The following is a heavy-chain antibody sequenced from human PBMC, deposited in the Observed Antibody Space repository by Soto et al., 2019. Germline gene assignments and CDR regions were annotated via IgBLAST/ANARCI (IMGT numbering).Heavy chain of an antibody. CDR2: INHSGST. J-gene: IGHJ4*01. CDR1: GGSFSGYY. CDR3: ERFMVRGVRTVDY. D-gene: IGHD3-10*01. Sequence: SETLSLTCAVYGGSFSGYYWSWIRQPPGKGLEWIGEINHSGSTNYNPSLKSRVTISVDTSKNQFSLKLSSVTAADTAVYYCERFMVRGVRTVDYWGHGTLVTVSS. V-gene: IGHV4-34*01.